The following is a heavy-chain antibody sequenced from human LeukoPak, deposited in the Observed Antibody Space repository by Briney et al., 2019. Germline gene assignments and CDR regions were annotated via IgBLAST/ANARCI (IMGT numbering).Heavy chain of an antibody. Sequence: GGSLRLSCAASGFTFSSYSMNWVRQAPGKGLEWVSSISSSSSYIYYADSVKGRFTISRDNAKNPLYLQMNSLRAEDTAVYYCARDEGSSGWYGQNWFDPWGQGTLVTVSS. V-gene: IGHV3-21*01. J-gene: IGHJ5*02. CDR3: ARDEGSSGWYGQNWFDP. D-gene: IGHD6-19*01. CDR2: ISSSSSYI. CDR1: GFTFSSYS.